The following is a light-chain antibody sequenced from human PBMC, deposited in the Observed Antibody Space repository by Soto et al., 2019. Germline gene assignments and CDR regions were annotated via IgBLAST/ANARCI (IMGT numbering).Light chain of an antibody. CDR1: QSVSSGY. J-gene: IGKJ3*01. CDR3: QQFRT. V-gene: IGKV3-20*01. Sequence: EIVLTQSPGTLSFSPGERATLSCRASQSVSSGYLAWYQQKPGQSPRLLIYGASTRATGIPDRFSGSGSGTDFILTITRLEPEDSAVYYCQQFRTFGPGTKVQIK. CDR2: GAS.